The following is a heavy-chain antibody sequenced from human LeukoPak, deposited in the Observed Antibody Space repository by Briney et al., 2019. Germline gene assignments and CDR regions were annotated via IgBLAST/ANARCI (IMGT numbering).Heavy chain of an antibody. J-gene: IGHJ4*02. CDR3: ATTGFEVAYYFDY. V-gene: IGHV1-24*01. Sequence: ASVTVSCKVSGYTLTELSMHWVRQAPGKGLEWMGGFDPEDGETIYAQKFQGRVTMTEDTSTDTAYMELSSLRSEDTAVYYCATTGFEVAYYFDYWGQGTLVTVSS. D-gene: IGHD5-24*01. CDR2: FDPEDGET. CDR1: GYTLTELS.